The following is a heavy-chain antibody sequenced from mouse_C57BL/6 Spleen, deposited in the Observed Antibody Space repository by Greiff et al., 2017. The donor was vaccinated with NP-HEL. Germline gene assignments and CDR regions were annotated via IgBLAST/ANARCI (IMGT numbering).Heavy chain of an antibody. CDR1: GFTFSDYG. Sequence: EVQVVESGGGLVKPGGSLKLSCAASGFTFSDYGMHWVRQAPEKGLEWVAYISSGSSTIYYADTVKGRFTISRDNAKNTLFLQMTSLRSEDTAMYYCAREGIWLRFAYWGQGTLVTVSA. D-gene: IGHD2-2*01. CDR3: AREGIWLRFAY. J-gene: IGHJ3*01. V-gene: IGHV5-17*01. CDR2: ISSGSSTI.